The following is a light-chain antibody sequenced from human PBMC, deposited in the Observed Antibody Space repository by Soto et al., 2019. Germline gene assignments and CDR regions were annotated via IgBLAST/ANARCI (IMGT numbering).Light chain of an antibody. V-gene: IGKV3-20*01. J-gene: IGKJ4*01. CDR3: HQYGSSPLT. Sequence: EIVLTQSPGTLSLSPEERATLSCRASHSVSSSYLAWYQQKPGQAPRLIIYGASSRATGIRDRFSGSGSGTDFTLTISRLEPEDFAVYYCHQYGSSPLTFGGGTKVEIK. CDR1: HSVSSSY. CDR2: GAS.